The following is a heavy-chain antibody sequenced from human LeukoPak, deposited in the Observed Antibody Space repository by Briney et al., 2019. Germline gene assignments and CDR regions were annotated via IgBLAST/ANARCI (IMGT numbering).Heavy chain of an antibody. J-gene: IGHJ4*02. CDR1: GYTFTSYG. CDR3: ARGAPTAAGLGRGY. D-gene: IGHD6-13*01. V-gene: IGHV1-46*01. Sequence: GASVQVSCKASGYTFTSYGISWVRQAPGQGLEWMGIINPSGGSTSYAQKFQGGVTMTRDTSTSTVYMELSSLKSADTAVYYCARGAPTAAGLGRGYWGQGTLVTASS. CDR2: INPSGGST.